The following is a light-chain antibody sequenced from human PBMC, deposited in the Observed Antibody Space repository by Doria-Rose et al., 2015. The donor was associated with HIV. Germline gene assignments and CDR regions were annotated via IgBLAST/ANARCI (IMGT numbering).Light chain of an antibody. CDR3: QQFNSYPT. V-gene: IGKV1-13*02. CDR1: QDITSA. CDR2: DAS. Sequence: SSLSASVGDRVTTTCRAGQDITSALAWYQQKPGKAPDLLIYDASTLQSGVPSRFSGSGSGTDFALTINNLQPEDFATYYCQQFNSYPTFGPGTKVDIK. J-gene: IGKJ3*01.